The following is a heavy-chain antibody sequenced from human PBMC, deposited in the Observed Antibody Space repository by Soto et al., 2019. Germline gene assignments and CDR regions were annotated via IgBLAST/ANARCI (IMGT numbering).Heavy chain of an antibody. Sequence: QVQLVQSGGEVKKPGASVKVSCKASGYTFISYGISWVRQAPGQGLEWMGWISPYNSNTNYAQKFQGRVTMTTDTPTGTAYMELRSLRSDDTAVYYCARDRYSSGWHFDYWGQGTLVTVSS. CDR1: GYTFISYG. CDR3: ARDRYSSGWHFDY. J-gene: IGHJ4*02. V-gene: IGHV1-18*01. CDR2: ISPYNSNT. D-gene: IGHD6-19*01.